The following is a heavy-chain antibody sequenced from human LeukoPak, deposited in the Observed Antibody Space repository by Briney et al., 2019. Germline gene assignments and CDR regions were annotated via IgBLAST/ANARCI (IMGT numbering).Heavy chain of an antibody. D-gene: IGHD5-18*01. CDR1: GGSISSSSAY. J-gene: IGHJ4*02. CDR2: IYDSKNT. V-gene: IGHV4-39*01. CDR3: VSPRGFSYGYFDY. Sequence: SETLSLTCTVSGGSISSSSAYWGWIRPPPGKGLEWIGSIYDSKNTYYNPPLKSRVTISADTSKNQFSLTLGSVSATDTAVYYCVSPRGFSYGYFDYWGQGTLVTVSS.